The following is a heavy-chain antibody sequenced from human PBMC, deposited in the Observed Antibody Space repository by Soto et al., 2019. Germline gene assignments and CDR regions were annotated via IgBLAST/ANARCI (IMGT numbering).Heavy chain of an antibody. J-gene: IGHJ6*02. CDR1: GYHFATYW. D-gene: IGHD3-10*01. CDR3: ARRGHSYGLDV. Sequence: GESLKISCQGSGYHFATYWIAWVRQLPGKGPEWMGIIYAGDSDTGYSPSFQGQVTISVDKSTSTAYLQWNSLKASDTAMYYCARRGHSYGLDVWGQGTKVTVSS. CDR2: IYAGDSDT. V-gene: IGHV5-51*01.